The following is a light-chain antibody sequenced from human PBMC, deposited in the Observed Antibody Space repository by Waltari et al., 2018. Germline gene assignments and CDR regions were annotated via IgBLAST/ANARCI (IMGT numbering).Light chain of an antibody. V-gene: IGKV3-15*01. CDR3: QQYNDWPPLT. J-gene: IGKJ4*01. CDR2: GAP. Sequence: IVMTQSPATVSVSPGQRATLSCRASKSISSNLAWYQQKPGQAPRLLLYGAPTRASDIPARFSGSGSGTAFTPTISGMQSEDFAVYFCQQYNDWPPLTFGGGTKVEIK. CDR1: KSISSN.